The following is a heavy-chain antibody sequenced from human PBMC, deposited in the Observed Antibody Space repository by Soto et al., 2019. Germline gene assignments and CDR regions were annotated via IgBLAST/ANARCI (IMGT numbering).Heavy chain of an antibody. J-gene: IGHJ4*02. CDR3: ARGATYGGYSIRSLDY. Sequence: QVQLVQSGAEVKKPGSSVKVSCKASGGTFSSYAISWVRQAPGQGLEWMGGIIPIFGTANYAQKFQGRVTIPADESTSTAYMELSSLRSEDTAVYYCARGATYGGYSIRSLDYWGQGTLVTVSS. CDR2: IIPIFGTA. CDR1: GGTFSSYA. V-gene: IGHV1-69*01. D-gene: IGHD5-12*01.